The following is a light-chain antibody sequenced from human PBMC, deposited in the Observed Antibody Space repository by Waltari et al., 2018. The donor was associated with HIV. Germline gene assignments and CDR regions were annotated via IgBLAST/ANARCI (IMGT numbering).Light chain of an antibody. J-gene: IGKJ1*01. CDR2: GAS. V-gene: IGKV1-39*01. Sequence: DIQTTQSPSSLSASVGDRVPITCRASQNINRYLNWYQQKSGKAPNLLIYGASTLQSGVPSRFSGSGSGTDFTLTISGLHPEDVATYYCQQTYSAPWTFGQGTKVEIK. CDR3: QQTYSAPWT. CDR1: QNINRY.